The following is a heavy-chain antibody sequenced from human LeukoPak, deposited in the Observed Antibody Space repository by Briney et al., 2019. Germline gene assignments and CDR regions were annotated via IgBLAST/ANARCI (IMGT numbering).Heavy chain of an antibody. J-gene: IGHJ4*02. CDR1: AYTFTSYD. CDR2: INPSGGYT. Sequence: ASVKVSCKASAYTFTSYDMHWVRQAPGQGLEWMGIINPSGGYTSYTNYAQKFRGRVTMTRDMSTSTVYMELSSLRSEDTAVYYCARDYQGFGYWGQGTLVTVSS. V-gene: IGHV1-46*01. D-gene: IGHD2-2*01. CDR3: ARDYQGFGY.